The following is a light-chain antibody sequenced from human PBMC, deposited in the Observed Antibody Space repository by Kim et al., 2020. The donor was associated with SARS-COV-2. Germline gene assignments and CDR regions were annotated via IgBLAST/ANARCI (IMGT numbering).Light chain of an antibody. J-gene: IGLJ3*02. CDR3: QTWDTGIRV. Sequence: SVKLTCTLSSGHSSYAIAWHQQRPEKGPRYLMNLNRDGSHTKGDGIPDRFSGSSSGAERYLTISSLQSEDEADYYCQTWDTGIRVFGGGTQLTVL. CDR1: SGHSSYA. V-gene: IGLV4-69*01. CDR2: LNRDGSH.